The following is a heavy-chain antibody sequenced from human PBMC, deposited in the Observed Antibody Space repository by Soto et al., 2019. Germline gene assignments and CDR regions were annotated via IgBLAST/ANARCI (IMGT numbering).Heavy chain of an antibody. J-gene: IGHJ2*01. V-gene: IGHV2-26*01. CDR2: IFSNDEK. Sequence: QVTLKESGPVLVNPTETLTLTCTVSGFSLRNERMGVSWIRQPPGKALEWLAHIFSNDEKSYSTSLKSRLTISRDTSKSQVVLTMTSMDPVDTATYHCARIWYNDYVHGTFDLWARGTLVTVSS. CDR3: ARIWYNDYVHGTFDL. D-gene: IGHD4-17*01. CDR1: GFSLRNERMG.